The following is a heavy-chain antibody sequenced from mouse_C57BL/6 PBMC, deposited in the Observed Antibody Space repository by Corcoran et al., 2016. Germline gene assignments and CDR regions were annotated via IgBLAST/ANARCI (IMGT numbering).Heavy chain of an antibody. Sequence: QIQLVQSGPELKKPGETVKISCKASGYTFTTYGMSWVKQAPGKGLKWMGWINTYSGVPTYADDFKGRFAFSLETSASTAYLQINNLKNEDTAPYFCARRGSSYWYFGVWGTGTTVTVSS. CDR3: ARRGSSYWYFGV. D-gene: IGHD1-1*01. CDR1: GYTFTTYG. CDR2: INTYSGVP. J-gene: IGHJ1*03. V-gene: IGHV9-3*01.